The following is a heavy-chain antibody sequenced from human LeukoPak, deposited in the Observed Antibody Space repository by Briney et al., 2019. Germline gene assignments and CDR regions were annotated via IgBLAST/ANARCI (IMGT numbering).Heavy chain of an antibody. Sequence: PGRSLRLSCAASGFTFSNFGMHWVRQAPGKGLEWLALISFDGTNKYYADSVKGRFTISRDNFKTTVYLQMSSLRAEDTAVYYCARDSGHGDYVFDYWGQGTLVTVSS. CDR3: ARDSGHGDYVFDY. V-gene: IGHV3-30*05. J-gene: IGHJ4*02. D-gene: IGHD4-17*01. CDR2: ISFDGTNK. CDR1: GFTFSNFG.